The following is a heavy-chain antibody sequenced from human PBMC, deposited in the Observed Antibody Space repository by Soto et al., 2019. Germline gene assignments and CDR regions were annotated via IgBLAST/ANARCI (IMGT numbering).Heavy chain of an antibody. CDR1: GITFSNAW. D-gene: IGHD6-13*01. CDR2: IRSKTDGGTT. CDR3: TTTRPGTNVFDN. V-gene: IGHV3-15*01. Sequence: GGSLRLSCEASGITFSNAWMNWVRQAPGKGLEYIGRIRSKTDGGTTGYVAPVEGRFTISRDDSKNTMYLQMSGLKTEATAVYYCTTTRPGTNVFDNWGQGTRVTVS. J-gene: IGHJ3*02.